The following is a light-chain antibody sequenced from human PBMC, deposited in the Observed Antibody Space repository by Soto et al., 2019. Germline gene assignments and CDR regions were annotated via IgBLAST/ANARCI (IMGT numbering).Light chain of an antibody. V-gene: IGKV3-15*01. J-gene: IGKJ5*01. CDR2: DAS. CDR3: HHYDYLIP. Sequence: MTQSPATLPVSPGERATLSCRASQSVGSNLAWFQQKPGQAPRLLIYDASTRATGIPARFSGSGSGTEFTPTFCSLRLEDYSVYFCHHYDYLIPFGEGTRLEIK. CDR1: QSVGSN.